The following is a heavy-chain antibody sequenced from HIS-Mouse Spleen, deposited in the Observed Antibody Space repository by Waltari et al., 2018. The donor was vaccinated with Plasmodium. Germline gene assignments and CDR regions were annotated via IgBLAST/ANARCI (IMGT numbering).Heavy chain of an antibody. D-gene: IGHD6-6*01. J-gene: IGHJ5*02. Sequence: QVQLVQSGAEVKKPGASVKVSCKASGYTFTGYYMHWVRQAPGQGLEWRGWINPNSGGTNYAQKFQGRVTMTRDTAISTAYMELSRLRSDDTAVYYCAQRTIAARANWCDPWGQGTLVTVSS. CDR2: INPNSGGT. CDR3: AQRTIAARANWCDP. V-gene: IGHV1-2*02. CDR1: GYTFTGYY.